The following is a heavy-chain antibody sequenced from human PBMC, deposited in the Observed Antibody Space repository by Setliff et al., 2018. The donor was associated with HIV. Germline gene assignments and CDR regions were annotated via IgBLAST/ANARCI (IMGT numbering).Heavy chain of an antibody. CDR2: ISPNSGDT. V-gene: IGHV1-18*01. CDR3: ARGGQQWLPYYYYYMDV. Sequence: ASVTVSCKASGYTFRSYGISWVRQAPGQGLEWVGWISPNSGDTDYIQKFQGRVTLTTDTSTNTAYMELRSLRPDDTAIYYCARGGQQWLPYYYYYMDVWGEGTTVTVSS. CDR1: GYTFRSYG. D-gene: IGHD6-19*01. J-gene: IGHJ6*03.